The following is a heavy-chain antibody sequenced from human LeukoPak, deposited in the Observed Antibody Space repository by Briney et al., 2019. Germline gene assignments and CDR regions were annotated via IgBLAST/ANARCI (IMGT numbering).Heavy chain of an antibody. D-gene: IGHD1-26*01. J-gene: IGHJ4*02. CDR1: GYTFTCYY. Sequence: ASVNVSCKASGYTFTCYYMHWMRQPPGQGLEWMGWINPNSGGTNYAQKFQGRVTMTRDTSISTAYMELSRLRCDDTAVYYCAREPYSGSYYVDYWGQGTLVSVSS. CDR3: AREPYSGSYYVDY. V-gene: IGHV1-2*02. CDR2: INPNSGGT.